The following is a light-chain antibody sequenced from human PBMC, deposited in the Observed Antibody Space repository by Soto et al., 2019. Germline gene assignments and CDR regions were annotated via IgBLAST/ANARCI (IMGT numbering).Light chain of an antibody. CDR2: AAS. V-gene: IGKV1-39*01. CDR3: QQSYGTPLT. Sequence: DMEMTQSPSSLSAFVGDRVTITCRASQSISNYLNWYQQKPGKVPKLLIYAASSLQSGVPTRFSGSGSGTDFTLTINSLQPEDFATYYCQQSYGTPLTFGGGTKIEIK. J-gene: IGKJ4*01. CDR1: QSISNY.